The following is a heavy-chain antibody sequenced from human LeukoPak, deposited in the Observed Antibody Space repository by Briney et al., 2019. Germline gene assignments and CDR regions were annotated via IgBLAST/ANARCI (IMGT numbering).Heavy chain of an antibody. Sequence: GGSLRLSCAASAFTFSDYSMNWVRQAPGKGLEWISYIDTSSSTMYYADSVMGRFTISRDNAKESLYLQMNSLRDEDTAVYYCAREDDSWGPNNLDLWGQGTMVTISS. CDR2: IDTSSSTM. CDR3: AREDDSWGPNNLDL. D-gene: IGHD7-27*01. V-gene: IGHV3-48*02. J-gene: IGHJ3*01. CDR1: AFTFSDYS.